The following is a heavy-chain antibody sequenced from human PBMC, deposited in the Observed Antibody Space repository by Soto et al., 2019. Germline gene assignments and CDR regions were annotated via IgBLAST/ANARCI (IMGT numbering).Heavy chain of an antibody. Sequence: GGSLRLSCVASGFTFSNYWMHWVRQAPGKGLVWVSRIKGDGTDTNYADSVKGRFTVSRDNAKNTLYLQMNSLRAEDTAIYYCAKDLHIAATDFWGQGTLVTVS. CDR2: IKGDGTDT. V-gene: IGHV3-74*01. CDR3: AKDLHIAATDF. D-gene: IGHD6-13*01. J-gene: IGHJ4*02. CDR1: GFTFSNYW.